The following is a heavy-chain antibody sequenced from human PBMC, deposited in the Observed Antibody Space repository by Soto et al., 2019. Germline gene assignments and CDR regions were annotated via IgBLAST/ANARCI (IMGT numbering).Heavy chain of an antibody. Sequence: PGGSLRLSCAASGFTFSSYAMSWVRQAPGKGLEWFSGISDSGGSTYHADSVKGRFTISRDNSKNTLYLQMNSLRAEDTAVYYWAKGSAPFRPYDFDYWGQGTLVTVSS. CDR1: GFTFSSYA. CDR2: ISDSGGST. CDR3: AKGSAPFRPYDFDY. D-gene: IGHD6-6*01. J-gene: IGHJ4*02. V-gene: IGHV3-23*01.